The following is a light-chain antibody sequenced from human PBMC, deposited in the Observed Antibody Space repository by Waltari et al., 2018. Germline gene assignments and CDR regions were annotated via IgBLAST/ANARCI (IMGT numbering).Light chain of an antibody. J-gene: IGLJ3*02. Sequence: QSVLTQPPSASGTPGQRVTISCSGGRSNIGSNSGNWFQQLPGTAPRLFIYFTDQGPPGVPCRFAGSKSGTSASLASSGLQSGDEADYYCASWDASLNGWVFGGGTKLTVL. CDR1: RSNIGSNS. CDR2: FTD. V-gene: IGLV1-44*01. CDR3: ASWDASLNGWV.